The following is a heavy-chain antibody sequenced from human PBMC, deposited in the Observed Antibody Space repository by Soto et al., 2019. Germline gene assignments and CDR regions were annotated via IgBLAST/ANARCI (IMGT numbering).Heavy chain of an antibody. CDR2: ISSSSTTT. J-gene: IGHJ4*02. V-gene: IGHV3-48*01. Sequence: EVQLVESGGGLVQPGGSLRISCAASGFTFSTYSMNWVRQAPGKGLEWVSYISSSSTTTYYADSVRGRFTISRDNAKNSLYLQMNSLRAEDTAVYYCALGKFDYWGQGTLFTVSS. CDR3: ALGKFDY. CDR1: GFTFSTYS.